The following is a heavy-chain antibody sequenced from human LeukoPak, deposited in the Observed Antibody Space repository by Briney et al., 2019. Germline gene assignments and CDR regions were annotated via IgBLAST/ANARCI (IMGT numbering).Heavy chain of an antibody. J-gene: IGHJ3*01. V-gene: IGHV1-18*01. CDR1: GYTFTTYY. CDR3: AREEGAPIAAANV. Sequence: ASVKVSCKASGYTFTTYYISWVRQAPGQGLEWMGWISAYNGNTNYAQKFQGRVTVTTDTSTSTAYMELRSLRSDDTAVYYCAREEGAPIAAANVWGLGTMVTVSS. CDR2: ISAYNGNT. D-gene: IGHD6-13*01.